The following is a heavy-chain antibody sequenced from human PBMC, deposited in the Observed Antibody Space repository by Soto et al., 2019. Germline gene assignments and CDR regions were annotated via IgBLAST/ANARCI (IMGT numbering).Heavy chain of an antibody. D-gene: IGHD6-25*01. J-gene: IGHJ6*02. CDR3: AGVPPPLSGGYYYGMDV. Sequence: QVQLQESGPGLVKPSGTLSLTCAVSSGSISSSNWWSWVRQPPGKGLEWIGEIYHSGSTNYNPSLKSRVTISVDKAKNQVSLKLSSVTAADTAVYYWAGVPPPLSGGYYYGMDVWGQGTTVTVSS. CDR1: SGSISSSNW. CDR2: IYHSGST. V-gene: IGHV4-4*02.